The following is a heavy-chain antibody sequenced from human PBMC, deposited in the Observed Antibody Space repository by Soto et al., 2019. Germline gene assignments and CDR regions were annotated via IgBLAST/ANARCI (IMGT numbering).Heavy chain of an antibody. CDR3: ARGRGRINAFDI. D-gene: IGHD2-15*01. CDR1: GGSFSGYY. Sequence: SETLSLTCAVYGGSFSGYYWSWIRQPPGKGLEWIGEINHSGSTNYNPSLKSRVTISVDTSKNQFSLKLSSVTAADTAVYYCARGRGRINAFDIWGQGTMVTVSS. CDR2: INHSGST. V-gene: IGHV4-34*01. J-gene: IGHJ3*02.